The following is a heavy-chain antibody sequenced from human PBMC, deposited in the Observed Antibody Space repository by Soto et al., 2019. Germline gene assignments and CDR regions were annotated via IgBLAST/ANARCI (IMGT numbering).Heavy chain of an antibody. CDR3: ARSYRRYCSGGSCYSYYYYYMDV. CDR1: GGSISSYY. J-gene: IGHJ6*03. CDR2: IYYSGRT. D-gene: IGHD2-15*01. Sequence: QVQLQESGPGLVKPSETLSLTCTVSGGSISSYYWSWIRQPPGKGLEWIGYIYYSGRTNYNPSLTGRVTIPVDTSTNQFSLKLSSVTAADTAVYYCARSYRRYCSGGSCYSYYYYYMDVWGKGTTVTVSS. V-gene: IGHV4-59*01.